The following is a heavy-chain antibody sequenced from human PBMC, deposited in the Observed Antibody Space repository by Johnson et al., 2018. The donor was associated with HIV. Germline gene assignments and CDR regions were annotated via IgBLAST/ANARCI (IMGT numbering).Heavy chain of an antibody. CDR1: GFTFSHYD. D-gene: IGHD6-19*01. J-gene: IGHJ3*02. V-gene: IGHV3-13*01. CDR2: IGTTDDT. Sequence: VPLVESGGGLVPPGGSLRLSCAASGFTFSHYDMHWVRPVTGKGLEWVSAIGTTDDTYYPASVKGRFSISRDDAKDSLYLQMHSLRTEDTAVYYWVRESLRPIPVNGPGDAPFDIWGRGTTVTVSS. CDR3: VRESLRPIPVNGPGDAPFDI.